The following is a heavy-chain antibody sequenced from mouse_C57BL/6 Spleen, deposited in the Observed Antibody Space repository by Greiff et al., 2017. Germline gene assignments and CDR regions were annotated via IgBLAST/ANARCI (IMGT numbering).Heavy chain of an antibody. D-gene: IGHD2-4*01. J-gene: IGHJ4*01. CDR1: GYTFTSYW. Sequence: VQLQQSGAELVKPGASVKLSCKASGYTFTSYWMHWVKQRPGQGLEWIGMIHPNSGSTNYNEKFKSKATLTVDKSSSTAYMQLSSLTSEDSAVYYCARCDYDYYYAMDYWGQGTSVTVSS. CDR3: ARCDYDYYYAMDY. CDR2: IHPNSGST. V-gene: IGHV1-64*01.